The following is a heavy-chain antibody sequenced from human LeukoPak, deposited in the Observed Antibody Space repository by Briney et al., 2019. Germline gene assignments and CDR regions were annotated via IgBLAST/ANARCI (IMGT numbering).Heavy chain of an antibody. D-gene: IGHD2-15*01. V-gene: IGHV4-61*02. J-gene: IGHJ4*02. CDR3: ARDSRSGASDY. Sequence: SETLSLTCTVSGGSISSGSYYWSWIRQPAGQGLEWIGRIYTSGSTNYNPSLKSRVTISVDTSKNQFSLKLSSVTAADTAVYYCARDSRSGASDYWGQGTLVTVSS. CDR1: GGSISSGSYY. CDR2: IYTSGST.